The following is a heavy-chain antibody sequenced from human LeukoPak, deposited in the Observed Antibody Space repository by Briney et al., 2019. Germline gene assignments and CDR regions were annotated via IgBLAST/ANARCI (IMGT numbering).Heavy chain of an antibody. Sequence: PGGSLGLSWSASGFTVISNYMSWGRQAPGKGLEWVSVIYSGGSTYYADSVKGRFTISRDNSKNTLYLQMNSLRAEDTAVYYCARSGYSSGWYVGYFDYWGQGTLVTVSS. J-gene: IGHJ4*02. D-gene: IGHD6-19*01. V-gene: IGHV3-53*01. CDR1: GFTVISNY. CDR2: IYSGGST. CDR3: ARSGYSSGWYVGYFDY.